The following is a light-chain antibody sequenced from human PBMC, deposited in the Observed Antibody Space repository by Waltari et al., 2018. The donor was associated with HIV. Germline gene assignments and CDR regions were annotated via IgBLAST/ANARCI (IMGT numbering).Light chain of an antibody. CDR3: QQSYSTPIT. J-gene: IGKJ5*01. CDR2: AAS. V-gene: IGKV1-39*01. Sequence: DTQVTQSPSSLSASVGDRVTTTCRTSEDIANYLNWYQQKPGKAPKLLIFAASSLHSGVPSRFRGSGSGTDFTLTISSLQPEDFATYFCQQSYSTPITFGQGTRLDIK. CDR1: EDIANY.